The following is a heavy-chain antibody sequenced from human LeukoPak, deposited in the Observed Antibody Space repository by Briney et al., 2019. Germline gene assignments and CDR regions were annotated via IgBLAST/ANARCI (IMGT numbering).Heavy chain of an antibody. CDR1: GFTFSTYS. D-gene: IGHD3-10*01. Sequence: GGSLRLSCAASGFTFSTYSMNWVRQAPGKGLEWVSFIRHDSTDLYYADSVKGRFTISRDNVKNLLYLQMNSLTAEDTAVYYCARDWFGETVWGRGTPVTVSS. V-gene: IGHV3-48*01. J-gene: IGHJ4*02. CDR3: ARDWFGETV. CDR2: IRHDSTDL.